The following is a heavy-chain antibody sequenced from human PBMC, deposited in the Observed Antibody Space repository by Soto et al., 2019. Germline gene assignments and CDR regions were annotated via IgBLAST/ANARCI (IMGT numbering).Heavy chain of an antibody. CDR3: ARVGRENYDSSGYYGGTVGYFDY. D-gene: IGHD3-22*01. J-gene: IGHJ4*02. V-gene: IGHV4-31*03. Sequence: LSLTCTVSGGSISSGGYYWSWIRQHPGKGLEWIGYIYYSGSTYYNPSLKSRVTISVDTSKNQFSLKLSSVTAADTAVYYCARVGRENYDSSGYYGGTVGYFDYWGQGTLVTVSS. CDR1: GGSISSGGYY. CDR2: IYYSGST.